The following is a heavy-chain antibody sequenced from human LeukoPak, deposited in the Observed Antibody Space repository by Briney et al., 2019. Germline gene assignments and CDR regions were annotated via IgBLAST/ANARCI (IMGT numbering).Heavy chain of an antibody. CDR3: QSRFLEWLLDY. J-gene: IGHJ4*02. D-gene: IGHD3-3*01. V-gene: IGHV4-39*01. CDR2: IYYGGYT. Sequence: SETLSLTCTVSGGSISSSGYYWGWIRQPPGKGLEWIGSIYYGGYTYYNPSLKSRVTISVDTSKNQFSLKLSSVTAADTAIYYCQSRFLEWLLDYWGQGTLVTVSS. CDR1: GGSISSSGYY.